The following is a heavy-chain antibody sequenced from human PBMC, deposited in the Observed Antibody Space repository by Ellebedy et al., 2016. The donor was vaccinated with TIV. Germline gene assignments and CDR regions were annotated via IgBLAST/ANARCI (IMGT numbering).Heavy chain of an antibody. CDR1: GGSISSYF. J-gene: IGHJ5*02. CDR3: ARDPTSYRFDP. Sequence: SETLSLTCTVSGGSISSYFWSWIRQPPGKGLEWIGFIHYSGTTTYNPSLNSRVTMSVDTSKNQFSLKLSSVTAADTAVYYCARDPTSYRFDPWGQGTLVTVSS. CDR2: IHYSGTT. V-gene: IGHV4-59*12.